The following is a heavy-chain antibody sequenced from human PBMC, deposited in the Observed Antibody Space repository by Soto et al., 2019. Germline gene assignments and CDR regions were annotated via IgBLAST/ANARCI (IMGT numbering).Heavy chain of an antibody. CDR3: AREGGGWSRKYYYYGMDV. Sequence: PGGSLRLSCAASGFTFSSYGMHWVRQAPGKGLEWVAVIWYDGSNKYYADSVKGRFTISRDNSKNTLYLQMNSLRAEDTAVFYFAREGGGWSRKYYYYGMDVWGQGTTVTVSS. J-gene: IGHJ6*02. CDR1: GFTFSSYG. CDR2: IWYDGSNK. D-gene: IGHD6-19*01. V-gene: IGHV3-33*01.